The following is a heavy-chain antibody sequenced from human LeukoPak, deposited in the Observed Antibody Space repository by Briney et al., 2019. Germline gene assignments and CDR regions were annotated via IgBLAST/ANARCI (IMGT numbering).Heavy chain of an antibody. D-gene: IGHD2-2*01. V-gene: IGHV4-4*07. CDR1: GGSIGSYY. CDR2: IYTSGST. CDR3: AKDLHPAAPIVVVPAATVYGFDY. Sequence: SETLSLTCTVSGGSIGSYYWSWIRQPAGKGLEWIGRIYTSGSTNYNPSLKSRVTMSVDTSKNQFSLKLSSVTAADTAVYYCAKDLHPAAPIVVVPAATVYGFDYWGQGTLVTVSS. J-gene: IGHJ4*02.